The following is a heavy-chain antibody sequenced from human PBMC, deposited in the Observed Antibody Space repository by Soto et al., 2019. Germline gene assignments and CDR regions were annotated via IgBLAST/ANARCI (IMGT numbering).Heavy chain of an antibody. V-gene: IGHV3-49*04. J-gene: IGHJ6*02. Sequence: GGSLRLSCTASGFTFGDRAMSWVRQAPGKGLEWVGFIRNKPNGGTTEYAASVKGRFTISRDDSKSIAYLQMDSLKPEDTAVYYCARSSVHYDNTRYPTGSYAMDVWGQGTTATVSS. CDR1: GFTFGDRA. CDR3: ARSSVHYDNTRYPTGSYAMDV. D-gene: IGHD3-22*01. CDR2: IRNKPNGGTT.